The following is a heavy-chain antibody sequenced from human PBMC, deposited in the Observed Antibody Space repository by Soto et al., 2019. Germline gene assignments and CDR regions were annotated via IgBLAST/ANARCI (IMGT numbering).Heavy chain of an antibody. Sequence: EVQLVKSGGGLVQPGGSLRLSCVASGFTFSNYWMSWVRQAPGKGLEWVANINQDGSEKYYVDSVKGRFTISRDNAKNSLYLQMNSLRDEDTAVYYCTRDRGWFDPWGQGTLVTVSS. CDR2: INQDGSEK. D-gene: IGHD3-16*01. V-gene: IGHV3-7*01. CDR3: TRDRGWFDP. CDR1: GFTFSNYW. J-gene: IGHJ5*02.